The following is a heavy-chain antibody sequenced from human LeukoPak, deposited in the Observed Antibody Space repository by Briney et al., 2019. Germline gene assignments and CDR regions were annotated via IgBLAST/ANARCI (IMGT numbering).Heavy chain of an antibody. J-gene: IGHJ4*02. D-gene: IGHD3-10*01. CDR2: IKQDGSEK. V-gene: IGHV3-7*01. Sequence: GGSLRLSCAASGFTFSSYWMSWVRQAPGKGREWVANIKQDGSEKYYVDSVKGRFTISRDNAKNSLYLQMNSLRAEDTAVYYCARDDYGSGSYYAVYFDYWGQGTLVTVSS. CDR1: GFTFSSYW. CDR3: ARDDYGSGSYYAVYFDY.